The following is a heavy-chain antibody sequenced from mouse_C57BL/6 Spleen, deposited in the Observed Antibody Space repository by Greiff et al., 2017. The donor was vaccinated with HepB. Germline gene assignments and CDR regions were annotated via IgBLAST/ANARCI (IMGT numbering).Heavy chain of an antibody. Sequence: ESGPGLVKPSQSLSLTCSVTGYSITSGYYWNWIRQFPGNKLEWMGYISYDGSNNYNPSLKNRISITRDTSKNQFFLKLNSVTTEDTATYYCARDGTNPFAYWGQGTLVTVSA. CDR1: GYSITSGYY. D-gene: IGHD3-3*01. CDR3: ARDGTNPFAY. V-gene: IGHV3-6*01. J-gene: IGHJ3*01. CDR2: ISYDGSN.